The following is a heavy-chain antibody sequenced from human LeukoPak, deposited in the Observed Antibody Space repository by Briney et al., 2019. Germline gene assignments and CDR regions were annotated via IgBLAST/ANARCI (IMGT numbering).Heavy chain of an antibody. CDR3: ARGIVLMVYATFDY. D-gene: IGHD2-8*01. Sequence: PSETLSLTCAVYGESFSGYYWSWIRQPPGKGLEWIGEINHSGSTNYNPSLKGRVTISVDTSKNQFSLKLNSVTAADTAVYYCARGIVLMVYATFDYWGQGTLVTVSS. V-gene: IGHV4-34*01. CDR1: GESFSGYY. J-gene: IGHJ4*02. CDR2: INHSGST.